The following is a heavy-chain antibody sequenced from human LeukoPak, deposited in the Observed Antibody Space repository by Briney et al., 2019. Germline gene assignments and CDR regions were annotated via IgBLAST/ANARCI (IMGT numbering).Heavy chain of an antibody. D-gene: IGHD4-17*01. Sequence: SVKGRFTISRGNSKNTLYLQMNSLRVEDTAVYYCARESAVTMADYGMDVWGQGTTVTVSS. J-gene: IGHJ6*02. V-gene: IGHV3-30*01. CDR3: ARESAVTMADYGMDV.